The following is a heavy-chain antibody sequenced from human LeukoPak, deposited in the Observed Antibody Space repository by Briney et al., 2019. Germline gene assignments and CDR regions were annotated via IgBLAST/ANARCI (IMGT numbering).Heavy chain of an antibody. D-gene: IGHD6-19*01. J-gene: IGHJ4*02. CDR3: ARDPIPLGYSSGSGTSY. CDR2: IYYSGST. V-gene: IGHV4-30-4*07. Sequence: PSETLSLTCAVSGGSISSGGYSWSWIRQPPGKGLEWIGYIYYSGSTYYNPSLKSRVTISVDTSKNQFSLKLSSVTAADTAVYYCARDPIPLGYSSGSGTSYWGQGTLVTVSS. CDR1: GGSISSGGYS.